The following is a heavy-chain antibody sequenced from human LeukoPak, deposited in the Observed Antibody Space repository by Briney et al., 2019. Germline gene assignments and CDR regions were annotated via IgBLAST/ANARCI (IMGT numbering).Heavy chain of an antibody. J-gene: IGHJ4*02. V-gene: IGHV5-51*01. D-gene: IGHD2-2*01. CDR1: GYTFTSYW. CDR2: IYPGDSDT. CDR3: ANHYCSSTTCPLAY. Sequence: GESLKISCQGSGYTFTSYWIGWVRQMPVKGLEWMGSIYPGDSDTKYSPSFQGHVTISADNSISTAYLQWNSLKASDTAMYYCANHYCSSTTCPLAYWGQGTLVIVSS.